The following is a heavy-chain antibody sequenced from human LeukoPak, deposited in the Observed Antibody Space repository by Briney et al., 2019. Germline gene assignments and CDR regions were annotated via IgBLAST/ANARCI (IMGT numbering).Heavy chain of an antibody. CDR3: ARHLSGVTGYTYGRGIDY. CDR2: ISYDGSNK. J-gene: IGHJ4*02. V-gene: IGHV3-30*03. CDR1: GFTFSSYG. D-gene: IGHD5-18*01. Sequence: PGGSLRLSCAASGFTFSSYGMHWVRQAPGKGLEWVAVISYDGSNKYYADSVKGRFSISRDNSKNALYLQMNRLRAEDTAVYYCARHLSGVTGYTYGRGIDYWGQGTLVTVSS.